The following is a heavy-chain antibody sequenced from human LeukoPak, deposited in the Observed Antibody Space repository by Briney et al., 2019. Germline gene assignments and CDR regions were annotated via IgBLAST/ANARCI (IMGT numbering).Heavy chain of an antibody. Sequence: SVKVSCKASGFTFTSSAVQWVRQARGQRLEWVGWIFVGRGDTNSAQKFQERVTITRDMSTRTAYMELSSLRSEDTAVYYCGADSMPRGVFSYAFDIWGQGTMVTVSS. D-gene: IGHD3-10*01. CDR1: GFTFTSSA. CDR3: GADSMPRGVFSYAFDI. J-gene: IGHJ3*02. V-gene: IGHV1-58*01. CDR2: IFVGRGDT.